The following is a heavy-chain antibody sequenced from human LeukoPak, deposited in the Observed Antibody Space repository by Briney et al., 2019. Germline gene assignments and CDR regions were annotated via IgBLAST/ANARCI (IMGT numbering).Heavy chain of an antibody. V-gene: IGHV1-18*01. CDR2: ISAYNGNT. CDR1: GYTFTSYG. CDR3: ARGATEGFWSGYYLSLGAFDI. D-gene: IGHD3-3*01. J-gene: IGHJ3*02. Sequence: ASVKVSCKASGYTFTSYGISWVRQAPGQGLEWMGWISAYNGNTNYAQKLQGRVTMTTDTSTSTAYMELRSLRSDDTAVYYCARGATEGFWSGYYLSLGAFDIWGQGTMVTVSS.